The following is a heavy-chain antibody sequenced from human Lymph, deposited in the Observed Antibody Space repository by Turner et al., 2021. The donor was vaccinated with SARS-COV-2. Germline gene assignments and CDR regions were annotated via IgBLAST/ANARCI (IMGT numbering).Heavy chain of an antibody. Sequence: QLQLQESGPGLVKPSETLSLTCTVSGGSISSSRHYWGWIRQPPGRGLEWIGHIYYSGINYYNPSLKSRVTISVDTSKNQFSLKLSSVTAADTAVYYCARLVRRAEYYFDYWGQGTLVTVSS. CDR1: GGSISSSRHY. CDR2: IYYSGIN. D-gene: IGHD3-10*01. V-gene: IGHV4-39*01. J-gene: IGHJ4*02. CDR3: ARLVRRAEYYFDY.